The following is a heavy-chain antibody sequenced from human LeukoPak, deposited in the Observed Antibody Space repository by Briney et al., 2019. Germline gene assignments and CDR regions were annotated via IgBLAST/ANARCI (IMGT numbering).Heavy chain of an antibody. J-gene: IGHJ5*02. CDR3: ARENGYNPGCGWFDP. D-gene: IGHD5-24*01. Sequence: ASVKVSCKASGYTFTSYYMHWVRQAPGQGLEWMGIINPSGGSTSYAQKFQGRVTMTRDTSTSTVYMELSSLRSEDTAVYYCARENGYNPGCGWFDPWGQGTLVTVSS. V-gene: IGHV1-46*01. CDR2: INPSGGST. CDR1: GYTFTSYY.